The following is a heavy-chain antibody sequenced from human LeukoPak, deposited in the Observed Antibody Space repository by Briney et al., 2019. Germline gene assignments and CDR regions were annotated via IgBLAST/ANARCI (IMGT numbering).Heavy chain of an antibody. V-gene: IGHV4-39*01. D-gene: IGHD3-16*02. CDR3: ARRRMITFGGVIVIIGLAFDI. CDR1: GGSISSCSYY. Sequence: SETLSFTCTVSGGSISSCSYYWGWIRQPPGKGLEWIGSIYYSGSTYYNPSLKSRVTISVDTSKNQFSLKLSSVTAADTAVYYCARRRMITFGGVIVIIGLAFDIWGQGTMVTVSS. CDR2: IYYSGST. J-gene: IGHJ3*02.